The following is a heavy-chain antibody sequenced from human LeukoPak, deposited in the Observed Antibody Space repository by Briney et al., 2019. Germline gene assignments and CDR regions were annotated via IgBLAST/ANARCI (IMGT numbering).Heavy chain of an antibody. D-gene: IGHD1-26*01. V-gene: IGHV3-64D*09. CDR1: GFTFSSYA. CDR3: VKLPKSGSYDY. Sequence: GGSLRLSCSASGFTFSSYAMHWVRKAPGKGLEYVSAISSNGGSTYYADSVKGRFTISRDNSKNTLYLQMSSLRAEDTAVYYCVKLPKSGSYDYWGQGTLVTVSS. CDR2: ISSNGGST. J-gene: IGHJ4*02.